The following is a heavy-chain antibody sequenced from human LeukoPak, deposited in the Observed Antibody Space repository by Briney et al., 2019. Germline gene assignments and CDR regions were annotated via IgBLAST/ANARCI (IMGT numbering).Heavy chain of an antibody. CDR2: ISAYNGNT. D-gene: IGHD2-15*01. V-gene: IGHV1-18*01. CDR1: GYTFTSYG. CDR3: ARDRRGYCSGGSCSLDY. Sequence: ASVKVSCKASGYTFTSYGISRVRQAPGQGLEWMGWISAYNGNTNYAQKLQGRVTMTTDTSTSTAYMELRSLRSDDTAVYYRARDRRGYCSGGSCSLDYWGQGTLVTVSS. J-gene: IGHJ4*02.